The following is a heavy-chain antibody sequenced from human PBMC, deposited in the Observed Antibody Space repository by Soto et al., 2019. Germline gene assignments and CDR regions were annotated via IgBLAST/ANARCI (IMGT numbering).Heavy chain of an antibody. V-gene: IGHV2-26*01. CDR3: ARIFTTGNWLDP. CDR1: GFSLSNARMG. CDR2: IFSNDEK. Sequence: SGPTLVNPTETLTLTCTVSGFSLSNARMGVSWIRQPPGKTLEWLAHIFSNDEKSYSTSLKSRLTISKDSSKSQVVLTMTNMDPVDTATYCCARIFTTGNWLDPWGQGTLVTVSS. J-gene: IGHJ5*02. D-gene: IGHD3-22*01.